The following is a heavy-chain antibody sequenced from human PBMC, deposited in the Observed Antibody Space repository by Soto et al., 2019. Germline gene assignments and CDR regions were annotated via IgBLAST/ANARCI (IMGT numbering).Heavy chain of an antibody. CDR2: ISAYNGNT. CDR3: ARALGYCSSTSCYPYNWFDP. Sequence: ASVKVSCKASGYTFTSHGISWVRQAPGQGLEWMGWISAYNGNTNYAQKLQGRVTMTTDTSISTAYMELSRLRSDDTAVYYCARALGYCSSTSCYPYNWFDPWGQGTLVTVSS. V-gene: IGHV1-18*01. J-gene: IGHJ5*02. CDR1: GYTFTSHG. D-gene: IGHD2-2*01.